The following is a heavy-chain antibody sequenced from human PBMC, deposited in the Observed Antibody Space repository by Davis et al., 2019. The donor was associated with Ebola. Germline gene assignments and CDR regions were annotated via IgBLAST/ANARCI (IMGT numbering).Heavy chain of an antibody. V-gene: IGHV3-9*01. CDR2: IRWNSDRI. J-gene: IGHJ3*02. Sequence: PGGSLRLSCAASGLLFYDYAMHWVRQAPGKGLEWVSGIRWNSDRIDYADSVQGRFTISRDISKNTVYLQMDSLTAEDTATYFCASRGISSTYWAFDIWGQGAMVTVSS. CDR1: GLLFYDYA. D-gene: IGHD1-14*01. CDR3: ASRGISSTYWAFDI.